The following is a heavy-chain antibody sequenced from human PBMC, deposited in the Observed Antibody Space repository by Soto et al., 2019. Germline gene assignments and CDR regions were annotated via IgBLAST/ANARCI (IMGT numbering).Heavy chain of an antibody. V-gene: IGHV4-39*01. Sequence: SETLSLTCTVSGGSISSSSYYWGWIRQPPGKGLEWIGSIYYSGSTYYNPSLKSRVTISVDTSKNQFSLKLSSVTAADTAVYYCASIFSVGGGYDWGDYWGQGTLVTVSS. CDR2: IYYSGST. CDR3: ASIFSVGGGYDWGDY. J-gene: IGHJ4*02. CDR1: GGSISSSSYY. D-gene: IGHD5-12*01.